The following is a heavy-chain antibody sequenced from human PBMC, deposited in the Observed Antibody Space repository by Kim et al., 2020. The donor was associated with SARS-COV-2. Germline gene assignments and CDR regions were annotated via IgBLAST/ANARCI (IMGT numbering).Heavy chain of an antibody. D-gene: IGHD3-22*01. Sequence: ETLSLTCTVSGGSISSSSYYWGWIRQPPGKGLEWIGSIYYSGSTYSNPSLKSRVTISVDTSKNQFSLKLSSVTAADTAVYYCARRRDYYDSSGYYLDGRGGFDYWGQGTLVTVSS. J-gene: IGHJ4*02. CDR2: IYYSGST. V-gene: IGHV4-39*07. CDR3: ARRRDYYDSSGYYLDGRGGFDY. CDR1: GGSISSSSYY.